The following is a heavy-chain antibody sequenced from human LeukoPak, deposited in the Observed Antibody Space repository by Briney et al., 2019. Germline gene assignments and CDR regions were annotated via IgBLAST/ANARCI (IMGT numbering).Heavy chain of an antibody. J-gene: IGHJ6*04. V-gene: IGHV1-8*01. D-gene: IGHD1-1*01. Sequence: ASVKVSCKASGYSFTSYDIHWVRQATGQGLEWMGRMNPNNGNTGDAQKFQGRVTMTRDPSISTAYMELSSLRSEDTGVYFCARALAGTAELDVWGKGTTVTVSS. CDR2: MNPNNGNT. CDR3: ARALAGTAELDV. CDR1: GYSFTSYD.